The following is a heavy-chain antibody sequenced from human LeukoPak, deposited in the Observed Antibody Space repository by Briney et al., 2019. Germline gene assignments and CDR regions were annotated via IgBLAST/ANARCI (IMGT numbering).Heavy chain of an antibody. J-gene: IGHJ4*02. D-gene: IGHD3-10*01. CDR2: ISYDGSNK. V-gene: IGHV3-30*18. CDR3: AKDSHGSWGFGELLFDY. Sequence: GGSLRLSCAASGFTFSSYGMHWVRQAPGKGLEWVAVISYDGSNKYYADSVKGRFTISRDNSKNTLYLQMNSLRAEDTAVYYCAKDSHGSWGFGELLFDYWGQGTLVTVSS. CDR1: GFTFSSYG.